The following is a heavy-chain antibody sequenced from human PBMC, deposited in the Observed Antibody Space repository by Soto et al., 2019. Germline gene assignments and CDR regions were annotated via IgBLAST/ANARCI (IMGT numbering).Heavy chain of an antibody. CDR1: GGSVSSGSYY. V-gene: IGHV4-61*01. D-gene: IGHD1-7*01. CDR2: IYYSGST. CDR3: ARDNARRWNYELVYYYYGMDV. J-gene: IGHJ6*02. Sequence: SETLSLTCTVSGGSVSSGSYYWSWIRQPPGKGLEWIGYIYYSGSTNYNPSLKSRVTISVDTSKNQFSLKLSSVTAADTAVYYCARDNARRWNYELVYYYYGMDVWGQGTTVTVSS.